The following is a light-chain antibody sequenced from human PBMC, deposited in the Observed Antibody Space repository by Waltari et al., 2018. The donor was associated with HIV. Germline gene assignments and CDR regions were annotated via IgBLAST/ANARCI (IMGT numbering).Light chain of an antibody. CDR2: GAS. V-gene: IGKV3-20*01. J-gene: IGKJ4*01. CDR3: QQYISSPSLT. CDR1: QSIINNY. Sequence: PGERATLSCRASQSIINNYLAWYQQKPGQAPRLLIYGASTRATGIPDRFSGSGSGTDVTLSISRLEPEDCGVYYCQQYISSPSLTFGGGTKVEIK.